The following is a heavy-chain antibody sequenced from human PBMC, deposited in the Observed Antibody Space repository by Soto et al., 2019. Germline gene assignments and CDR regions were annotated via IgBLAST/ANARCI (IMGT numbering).Heavy chain of an antibody. CDR2: IYYSGST. Sequence: SEPLCLTCTVSGGSIGSSDYYWSWIRQPPGKGLEWIGYIYYSGSTYYNPSLKSRVTISVDTSKNQFSLKLSSVTAADTAVYYCARERRGGYWFDPWGQGTLVTVSS. J-gene: IGHJ5*02. CDR1: GGSIGSSDYY. CDR3: ARERRGGYWFDP. V-gene: IGHV4-30-4*01.